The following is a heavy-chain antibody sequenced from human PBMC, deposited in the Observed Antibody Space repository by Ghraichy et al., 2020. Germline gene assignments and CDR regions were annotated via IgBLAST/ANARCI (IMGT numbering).Heavy chain of an antibody. Sequence: GGSLRLSCAASGFTFSSYAMSWVRQAPGKGLEWVSAISGSGGSTYYADSVKGRFTISRDNSKNTLYLQMNSLRAEDTAVYYCAKFEVAAYCGGDCYSGAIDYWGQGTLVTVSS. CDR2: ISGSGGST. D-gene: IGHD2-21*02. CDR3: AKFEVAAYCGGDCYSGAIDY. J-gene: IGHJ4*02. V-gene: IGHV3-23*01. CDR1: GFTFSSYA.